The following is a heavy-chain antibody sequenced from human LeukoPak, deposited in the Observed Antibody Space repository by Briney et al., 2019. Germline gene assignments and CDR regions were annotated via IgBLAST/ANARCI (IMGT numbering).Heavy chain of an antibody. Sequence: GASVKVSCKASGYTFTSYGISWVRRAPGQGLEWMGWISAYNGNTNYAQKLQGGVTMTTDTSTSTAYMELRSLRSDDTAVYYCARDAAMVTGVPNWFDPWGQGTLVTVSS. D-gene: IGHD5-18*01. V-gene: IGHV1-18*01. J-gene: IGHJ5*02. CDR3: ARDAAMVTGVPNWFDP. CDR1: GYTFTSYG. CDR2: ISAYNGNT.